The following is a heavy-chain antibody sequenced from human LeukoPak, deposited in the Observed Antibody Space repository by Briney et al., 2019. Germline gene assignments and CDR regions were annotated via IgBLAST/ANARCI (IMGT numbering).Heavy chain of an antibody. CDR2: ISGSGGST. V-gene: IGHV3-23*01. J-gene: IGHJ4*02. D-gene: IGHD3-22*01. CDR1: GFTFSSYA. Sequence: GGSLRLSCAASGFTFSSYAMSWVRQAPGKGLEWVSAISGSGGSTYYADSVKGRFTISRDNSKNTLYLQMNSLRAEDTAVYYCAKDQVAITMIVVVSPFDYWGQGTLVTVSS. CDR3: AKDQVAITMIVVVSPFDY.